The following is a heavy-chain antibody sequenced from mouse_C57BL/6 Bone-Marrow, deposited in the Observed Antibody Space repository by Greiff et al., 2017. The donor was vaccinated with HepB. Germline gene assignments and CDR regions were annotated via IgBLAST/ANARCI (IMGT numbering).Heavy chain of an antibody. V-gene: IGHV5-6*01. Sequence: EVKLVESGGDLVKPGGSLKLSCAASGFTFSSYGMSWVRQTPDKRLEWVATISSGGSYTYYPDSVKGRFTISRDNAKNTLYLQMSSLKSEDTAMYYCARHATVVSGYFDVWGTGTTVTVSS. CDR2: ISSGGSYT. D-gene: IGHD1-1*01. CDR1: GFTFSSYG. CDR3: ARHATVVSGYFDV. J-gene: IGHJ1*03.